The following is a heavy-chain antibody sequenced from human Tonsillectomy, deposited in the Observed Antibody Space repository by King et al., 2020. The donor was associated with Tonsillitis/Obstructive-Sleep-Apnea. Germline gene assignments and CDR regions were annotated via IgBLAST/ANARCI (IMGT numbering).Heavy chain of an antibody. J-gene: IGHJ4*02. D-gene: IGHD6-13*01. V-gene: IGHV3-30*01. CDR3: ARDQSGTIAAAAPDD. CDR1: GFTFRSYV. CDR2: LSYEGKEK. Sequence: VQLVESGGGVVQPGRSLRLSCAASGFTFRSYVMHWVRQAPGKGLEWVALLSYEGKEKYYEHSVKGRFTISREHSKNTLYLKMNSLRTGDTAVYYCARDQSGTIAAAAPDDWGQGTQVTVSS.